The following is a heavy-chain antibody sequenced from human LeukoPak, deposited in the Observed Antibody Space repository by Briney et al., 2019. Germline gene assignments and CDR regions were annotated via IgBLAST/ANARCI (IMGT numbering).Heavy chain of an antibody. J-gene: IGHJ4*02. D-gene: IGHD3-3*01. CDR3: ARGGSRSGYNPY. V-gene: IGHV3-7*03. Sequence: GGSLRLSCAASGFTFSSHWMHWVRQAPGKGLEWVANIKQDGSEKYYVDSVKGRFTISRDNAKNSLYLQMNSLRVEDTAVYYCARGGSRSGYNPYWGQGTLVTVSS. CDR1: GFTFSSHW. CDR2: IKQDGSEK.